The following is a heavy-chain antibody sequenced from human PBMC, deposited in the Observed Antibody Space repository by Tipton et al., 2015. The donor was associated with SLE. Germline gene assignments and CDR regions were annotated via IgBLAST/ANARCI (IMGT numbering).Heavy chain of an antibody. Sequence: GLVKPSETLSLTCTVSGGSINTYYWSWIRQPPGKGLEWIGYIYYSGSTYYNPSLKSRVNISVDTSKNQFSLKLSSVTAADTAVYYCAKDLVATFDYWGQGTLVTVSS. D-gene: IGHD5-12*01. V-gene: IGHV4-59*01. CDR3: AKDLVATFDY. CDR1: GGSINTYY. J-gene: IGHJ4*02. CDR2: IYYSGST.